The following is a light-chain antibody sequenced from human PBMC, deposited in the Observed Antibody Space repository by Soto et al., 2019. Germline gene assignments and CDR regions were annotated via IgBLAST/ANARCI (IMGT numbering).Light chain of an antibody. V-gene: IGLV2-14*01. CDR1: SSDVGGYNY. CDR2: EVS. J-gene: IGLJ3*02. CDR3: SSYTSSSTPWV. Sequence: QSVLTQPASVSGSPGQSITISCTGTSSDVGGYNYVSWYQQHPGKAPKLMIYEVSNRPSGVSNRFSGSKSGNTASLTISGLQAEYEADYYCSSYTSSSTPWVFGGGAKVTVL.